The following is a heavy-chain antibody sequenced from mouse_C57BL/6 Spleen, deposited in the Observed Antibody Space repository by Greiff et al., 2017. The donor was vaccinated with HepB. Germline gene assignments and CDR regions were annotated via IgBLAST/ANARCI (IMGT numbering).Heavy chain of an antibody. CDR3: AREGGSTMVTARYFDY. D-gene: IGHD2-2*01. J-gene: IGHJ2*01. V-gene: IGHV1-61*01. CDR1: GYTFTSYW. CDR2: IYPSDSET. Sequence: VQLQQPGAELVRPGSSVKLSCKASGYTFTSYWMDWVKQRPGQGLEWIGNIYPSDSETHYNQKFKDKATLTVDKSSSTAYMQLSSLTSEDSAVYYCAREGGSTMVTARYFDYWGQGTTLTVSS.